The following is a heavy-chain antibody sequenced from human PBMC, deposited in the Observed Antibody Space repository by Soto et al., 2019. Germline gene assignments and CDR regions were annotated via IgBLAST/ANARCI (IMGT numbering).Heavy chain of an antibody. V-gene: IGHV3-7*05. CDR1: GFTFSSYW. J-gene: IGHJ6*02. D-gene: IGHD4-4*01. CDR3: ARDGPLQYQGAGYYYGMDV. Sequence: EVQLVESGGGLVQPGGSLRLSCAASGFTFSSYWMSWVRQAPGKGLEWVANIKQDGSEKYYVDSVKGRFTISRDNAKNSLYLQMNSLRAEDTAVYYCARDGPLQYQGAGYYYGMDVWGQGTTVTVSS. CDR2: IKQDGSEK.